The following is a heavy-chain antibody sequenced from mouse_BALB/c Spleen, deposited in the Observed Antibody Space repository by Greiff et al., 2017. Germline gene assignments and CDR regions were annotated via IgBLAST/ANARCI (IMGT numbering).Heavy chain of an antibody. CDR2: IWRGGST. Sequence: QVQLQQSGPSLVQPSQSLSITCTVSGFSLTSYGVHWVRQSPGKGLEWLGVIWRGGSTDYNAAFMSRLSITKDNSKSQVFFKMNSLQADDTAIYYCAKDEGTLPSYFDYWGQGTTLTVSS. D-gene: IGHD3-3*01. V-gene: IGHV2-5-1*01. CDR1: GFSLTSYG. J-gene: IGHJ2*01. CDR3: AKDEGTLPSYFDY.